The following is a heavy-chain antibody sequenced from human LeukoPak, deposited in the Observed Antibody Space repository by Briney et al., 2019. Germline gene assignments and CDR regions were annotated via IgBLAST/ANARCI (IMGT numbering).Heavy chain of an antibody. CDR1: GFIFSNNY. CDR2: LYVGGTT. V-gene: IGHV3-53*01. CDR3: ASLTASGWHGLVY. J-gene: IGHJ4*02. Sequence: GGSLRLSCAASGFIFSNNYMTWVRQAPGKGLEWVSVLYVGGTTYYADSVKGRFTISRDSSKNTLYLQMSSLRAEDTAIYYCASLTASGWHGLVYWGLGTLVTVSS. D-gene: IGHD6-19*01.